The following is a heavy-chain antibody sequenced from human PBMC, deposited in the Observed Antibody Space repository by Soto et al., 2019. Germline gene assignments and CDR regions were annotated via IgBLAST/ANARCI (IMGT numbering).Heavy chain of an antibody. Sequence: SETLSLTCTVSDASINSSSYYWGWIRQPPGKGLEWIGTIYYSGSTYYNPSLKSRVTISVDTSKNHFSLKLSSVTAADTAVYFCARRSIAAFFDYWGQGTLVTVSS. D-gene: IGHD2-15*01. CDR3: ARRSIAAFFDY. J-gene: IGHJ4*02. V-gene: IGHV4-39*02. CDR1: DASINSSSYY. CDR2: IYYSGST.